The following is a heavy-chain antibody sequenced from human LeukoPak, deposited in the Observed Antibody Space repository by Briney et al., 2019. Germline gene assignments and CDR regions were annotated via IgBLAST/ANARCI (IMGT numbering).Heavy chain of an antibody. CDR1: GFIFSRYG. V-gene: IGHV3-64*01. CDR2: ISNSGGST. D-gene: IGHD6-13*01. Sequence: PAGSLRLSCVASGFIFSRYGMHWVRPAPRQGLEYVSAISNSGGSTYYANSVKGRFTISRDNSKNTLYLQMGSLRGEDMAVYYCARGLITGAAGTHYYYGMDVWGQGATVTVSS. J-gene: IGHJ6*02. CDR3: ARGLITGAAGTHYYYGMDV.